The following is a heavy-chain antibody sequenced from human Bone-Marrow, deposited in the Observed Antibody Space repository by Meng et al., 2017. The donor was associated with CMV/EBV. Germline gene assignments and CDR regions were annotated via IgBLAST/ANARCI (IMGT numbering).Heavy chain of an antibody. CDR1: GGSFSGYY. CDR3: AVAVAVHFDY. CDR2: INHSGST. Sequence: SLACAVYGGSFSGYYWSWIRQPPGKGLEWIGEINHSGSTNYNPSLKSRVTISVDTSKNQFSLKLSSVTAADTAVYYCAVAVAVHFDYWGQGTLVTVSS. J-gene: IGHJ4*02. V-gene: IGHV4-34*01. D-gene: IGHD6-19*01.